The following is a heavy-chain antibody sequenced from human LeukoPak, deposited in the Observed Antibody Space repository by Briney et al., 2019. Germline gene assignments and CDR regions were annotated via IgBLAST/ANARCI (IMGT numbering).Heavy chain of an antibody. D-gene: IGHD6-13*01. Sequence: PGGSLRLSCAASGFTFSSYSMNWVRQAPGKGLEWVSYISSSSSTIYYADSVKGRFTISRDNAKNSLYLQMNSLRAEDTAVYYCARDRAAGWFDPWGQGTLVTASS. V-gene: IGHV3-48*01. CDR2: ISSSSSTI. CDR1: GFTFSSYS. CDR3: ARDRAAGWFDP. J-gene: IGHJ5*02.